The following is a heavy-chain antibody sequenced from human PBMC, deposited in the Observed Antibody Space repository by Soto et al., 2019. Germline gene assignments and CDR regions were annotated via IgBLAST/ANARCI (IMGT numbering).Heavy chain of an antibody. Sequence: GASVKVSCKASGYTFTGYYMHWVRQAPGQGLEWMGRIIPILGIANYAQKFQGRVTITADKSTSTAYMELSSLRSEDTAVYYCARGERERKLNWFDPWGQGTLVTSPQ. CDR3: ARGERERKLNWFDP. D-gene: IGHD1-1*01. CDR2: IIPILGIA. CDR1: GYTFTGYY. J-gene: IGHJ5*02. V-gene: IGHV1-69*04.